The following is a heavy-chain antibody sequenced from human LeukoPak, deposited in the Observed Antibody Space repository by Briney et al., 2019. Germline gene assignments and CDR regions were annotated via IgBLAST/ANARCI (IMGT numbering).Heavy chain of an antibody. J-gene: IGHJ6*02. Sequence: SVKVSCKASGGTFSSYAISWVRQAPGQGLEWMGRIIPIFGIANYTQKFQGRVTITADKSTSTAYMELSSLRSEDTAVYYCASGTTTAEDYYYYGMDAWGQGTTVTVSS. V-gene: IGHV1-69*04. CDR1: GGTFSSYA. CDR2: IIPIFGIA. CDR3: ASGTTTAEDYYYYGMDA. D-gene: IGHD1-1*01.